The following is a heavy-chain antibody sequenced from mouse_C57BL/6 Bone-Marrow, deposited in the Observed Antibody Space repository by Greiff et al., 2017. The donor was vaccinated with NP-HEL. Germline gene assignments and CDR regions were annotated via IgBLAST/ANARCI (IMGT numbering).Heavy chain of an antibody. D-gene: IGHD2-1*01. CDR2: IYPSDSET. J-gene: IGHJ3*01. Sequence: QVQLKQPGAELVRPGSSVKLSCKASGYTFTSYWMDWVKQRPGQGLEWIGNIYPSDSETHYNQKFKDKATLTVDKSSSTAYMQLSSLTSEDSAVYYCAREGIYYGTTRGFAYWGQGTLVTVSA. CDR1: GYTFTSYW. V-gene: IGHV1-61*01. CDR3: AREGIYYGTTRGFAY.